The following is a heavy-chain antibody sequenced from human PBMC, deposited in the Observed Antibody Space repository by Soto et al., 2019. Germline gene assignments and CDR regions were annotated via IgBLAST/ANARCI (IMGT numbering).Heavy chain of an antibody. CDR1: GYTFTSYD. V-gene: IGHV1-8*01. CDR2: VNPNSGNT. CDR3: ASVGQVGGHIYYFDY. J-gene: IGHJ4*02. Sequence: ASVKVSCKASGYTFTSYDINWVRQATGQGLEWMGWVNPNSGNTGYAQKFQGRVTMTRNTSISTAYMELSSLRSEDTAVYYCASVGQVGGHIYYFDYWGQGTLVTVSS. D-gene: IGHD2-15*01.